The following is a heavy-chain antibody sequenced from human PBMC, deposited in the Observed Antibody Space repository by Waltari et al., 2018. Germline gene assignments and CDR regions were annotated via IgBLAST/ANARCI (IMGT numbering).Heavy chain of an antibody. CDR2: INTNTGNT. D-gene: IGHD2-8*01. Sequence: QVHFVQSGSELKKPGASVKISCKTSGYNFTTYPINWVRQAPGQGLEWMGWINTNTGNTTYGQGFTGRYVFSLDTSVRTAYMEISSLKDEDTAIYYCAGVSWGQGTLVTVSS. CDR3: AGVS. CDR1: GYNFTTYP. J-gene: IGHJ5*02. V-gene: IGHV7-4-1*02.